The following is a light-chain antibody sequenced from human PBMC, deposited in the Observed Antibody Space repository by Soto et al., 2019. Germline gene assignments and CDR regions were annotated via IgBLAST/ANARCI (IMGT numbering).Light chain of an antibody. CDR2: DAT. CDR3: QQYGSSPWT. J-gene: IGKJ1*01. V-gene: IGKV3-20*01. Sequence: EFVLTQSPCTLSLSQGERATLSCRASQTVRDNYLARYQQKPGQAPRLLIYDATSRATGIPDRFSGSASGTDFTLTISRLEPEDFAVYYCQQYGSSPWTFGQGTKVDIK. CDR1: QTVRDNY.